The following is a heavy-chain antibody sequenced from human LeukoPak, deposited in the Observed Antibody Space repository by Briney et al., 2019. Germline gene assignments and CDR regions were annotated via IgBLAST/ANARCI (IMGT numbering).Heavy chain of an antibody. D-gene: IGHD3-3*01. CDR2: ISAYNGNT. V-gene: IGHV1-18*04. CDR3: ARDSTIFGVAVFDY. Sequence: ASVKVSCKASGYTFTTYGISWVRQAPGQGLEWMGWISAYNGNTNYAQKLQGRVTITTDTSTSTAYMELRSLRSDDTAVYYCARDSTIFGVAVFDYWGQGTLVTVSS. CDR1: GYTFTTYG. J-gene: IGHJ4*02.